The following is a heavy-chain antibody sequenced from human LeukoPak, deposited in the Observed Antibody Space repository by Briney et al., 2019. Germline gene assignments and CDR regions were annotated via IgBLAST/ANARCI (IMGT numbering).Heavy chain of an antibody. CDR3: ARKGNGYYYYGMDV. CDR2: IWYDGSNK. CDR1: GFTFSSYG. V-gene: IGHV3-33*01. Sequence: GGSLRLSCAASGFTFSSYGMHWVRQAPGKGLEWVAVIWYDGSNKYYADSVKGRFTISRDNAKNSLYLQMNSLRAEDTAVYYCARKGNGYYYYGMDVWGQGTTVTVSS. D-gene: IGHD1-1*01. J-gene: IGHJ6*02.